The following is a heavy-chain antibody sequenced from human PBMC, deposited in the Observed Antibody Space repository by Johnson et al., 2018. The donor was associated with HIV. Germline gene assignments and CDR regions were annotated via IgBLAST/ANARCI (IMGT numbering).Heavy chain of an antibody. J-gene: IGHJ3*02. CDR3: PRETNSAMAGDAFDI. D-gene: IGHD5-18*01. Sequence: EVQLVESGGGLVQPGGSLRLSCAASGFTFSNYWMHWVRQAPGKGLVWVSRINSDGSSTTYADSVKGRFTISRDNAKNTLYLQMNSLRAEDTAVYYCPRETNSAMAGDAFDIWGQGTMVTVSS. V-gene: IGHV3-74*01. CDR2: INSDGSST. CDR1: GFTFSNYW.